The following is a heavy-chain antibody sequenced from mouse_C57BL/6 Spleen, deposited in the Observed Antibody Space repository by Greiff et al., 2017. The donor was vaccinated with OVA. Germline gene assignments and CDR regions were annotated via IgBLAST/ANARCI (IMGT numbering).Heavy chain of an antibody. CDR3: ARNYGSSLYFDY. V-gene: IGHV1-69*01. CDR1: GYTFTSYW. Sequence: VQLQQPGAELVMPGASVKLSCKASGYTFTSYWMHWVKQRPGQGLEWIGEIDPSDSYTNYNQKFKGKSTLTVDKSSRPAYMQLSSLTSEDSAVSYCARNYGSSLYFDYWGQGTTLTVSS. D-gene: IGHD1-1*01. J-gene: IGHJ2*01. CDR2: IDPSDSYT.